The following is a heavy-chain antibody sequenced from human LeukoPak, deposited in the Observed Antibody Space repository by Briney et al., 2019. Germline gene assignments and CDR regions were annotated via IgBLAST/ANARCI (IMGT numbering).Heavy chain of an antibody. D-gene: IGHD3-16*02. CDR3: ARVSVRNWFDP. J-gene: IGHJ5*02. CDR1: GFTFSSYS. Sequence: GGSLRLSCAASGFTFSSYSMNWVRQAPGKGLEWVSSISSSSGYIYYADSVKGRFTISRDNAKNSLYLQMNSLRAEDTAVYYCARVSVRNWFDPWGQGTLVTVSS. V-gene: IGHV3-21*01. CDR2: ISSSSGYI.